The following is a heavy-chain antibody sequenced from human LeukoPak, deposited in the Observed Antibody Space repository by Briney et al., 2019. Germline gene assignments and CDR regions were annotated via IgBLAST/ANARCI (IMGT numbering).Heavy chain of an antibody. J-gene: IGHJ4*02. D-gene: IGHD6-13*01. CDR3: AIHSSSWYYFDY. CDR1: GGSISSYY. CDR2: IYYSGST. Sequence: SETLSLTCTVSGGSISSYYWSWIRQPPGKGLEWIGYIYYSGSTNYNPSLKSRVTISVDTSKNQFSLKLSSVTAADPAVYYCAIHSSSWYYFDYWGQGTLVTVSS. V-gene: IGHV4-59*01.